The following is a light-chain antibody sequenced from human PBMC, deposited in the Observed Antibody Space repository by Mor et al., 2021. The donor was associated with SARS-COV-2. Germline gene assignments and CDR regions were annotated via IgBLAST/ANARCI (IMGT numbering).Light chain of an antibody. J-gene: IGKJ1*01. CDR1: QSVSSGY. Sequence: ATLSCRTSQSVSSGYLAWYQQKPGQAPRLLFYASSLRATGIPDRFSGSGSGTDFTLTITRLEPEDFAVYYCQQYAQSPRTFGQGTKVEI. V-gene: IGKV3-20*01. CDR2: ASS. CDR3: QQYAQSPRT.